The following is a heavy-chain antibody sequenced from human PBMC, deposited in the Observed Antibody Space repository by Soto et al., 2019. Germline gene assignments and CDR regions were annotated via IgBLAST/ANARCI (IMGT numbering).Heavy chain of an antibody. J-gene: IGHJ6*01. CDR1: GFTFSSYS. D-gene: IGHD1-26*01. Sequence: PGGSLRLSCAASGFTFSSYSMNWVRQAPGKGLEWVSSISSSSSYIYYAASVKGRFTISRDESKSSLYLQMNSLKIEDTAVYYCTRGLLGGAPSYTFHGMDVWGQGTTVTVSS. V-gene: IGHV3-21*04. CDR2: ISSSSSYI. CDR3: TRGLLGGAPSYTFHGMDV.